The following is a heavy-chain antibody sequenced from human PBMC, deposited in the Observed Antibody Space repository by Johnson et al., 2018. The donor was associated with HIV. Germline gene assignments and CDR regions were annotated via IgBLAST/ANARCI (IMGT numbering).Heavy chain of an antibody. D-gene: IGHD1-26*01. Sequence: QVQLVESGGGVVQPGRSLRLSCVASGFTFSDYAVHWVRQAPGKGLEWVAFIRYDGSNKYYADSVKGRFTISRDNAKNSLYLQINSLRAEDTALYCCARGSGSYYSNAFDIWGQGTMVTVSS. CDR1: GFTFSDYA. CDR3: ARGSGSYYSNAFDI. V-gene: IGHV3-33*08. J-gene: IGHJ3*02. CDR2: IRYDGSNK.